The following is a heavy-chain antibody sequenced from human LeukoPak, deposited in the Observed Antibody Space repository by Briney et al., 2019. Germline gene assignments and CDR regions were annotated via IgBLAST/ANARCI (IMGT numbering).Heavy chain of an antibody. CDR1: GNSLSELS. Sequence: GASVTVSCKVSGNSLSELSIQWVRQAPGKGLECLGGFDPEEAKMVYAQNFQGRVTMTEDTSTQTAYMELSGLTSDDTAVYYCTTRSGDFWSGFVNWGQGTLVTFSS. V-gene: IGHV1-24*01. D-gene: IGHD3-3*01. CDR2: FDPEEAKM. CDR3: TTRSGDFWSGFVN. J-gene: IGHJ4*02.